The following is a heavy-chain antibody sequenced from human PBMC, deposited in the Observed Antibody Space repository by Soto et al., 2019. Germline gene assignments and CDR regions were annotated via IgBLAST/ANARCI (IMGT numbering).Heavy chain of an antibody. Sequence: GASVKVSCKASGGTFSSYAISWVRQAPGQGLEWMGGIIPIFGTANYAQKFQGRVTITADESTSTAYMELSSLRSEDTAVYYCANSWGGPSTNFDYWGQGTLVTVSS. CDR3: ANSWGGPSTNFDY. CDR1: GGTFSSYA. V-gene: IGHV1-69*13. D-gene: IGHD3-16*01. CDR2: IIPIFGTA. J-gene: IGHJ4*02.